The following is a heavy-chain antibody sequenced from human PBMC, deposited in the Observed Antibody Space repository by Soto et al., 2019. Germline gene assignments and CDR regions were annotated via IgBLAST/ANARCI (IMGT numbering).Heavy chain of an antibody. CDR3: AKDQSNSNPLYYFDF. Sequence: PGGSLRLSCTASGFIFSDYAMAWVRQTPGKGLEWVSSIGGGDNDRYYADSVKGRFTISRDNSKSTVFLQMNSLRAEDTAIYYCAKDQSNSNPLYYFDFWGPGTLVTVSS. D-gene: IGHD3-22*01. J-gene: IGHJ4*02. CDR2: IGGGDNDR. CDR1: GFIFSDYA. V-gene: IGHV3-23*01.